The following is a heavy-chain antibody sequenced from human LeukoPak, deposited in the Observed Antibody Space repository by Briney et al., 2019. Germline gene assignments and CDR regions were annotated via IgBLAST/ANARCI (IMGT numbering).Heavy chain of an antibody. D-gene: IGHD3-3*01. CDR1: GFTFSNYA. Sequence: GGSLRLSCAASGFTFSNYAMSWVRQAPGKGLEWVSGISGSGGSTYYADSEKGRFTVSRDNSKNTLYLQMNSLRAEDTAVYYCAKDPSYDFWSGYYYYGMDVWGQGTTVTVSS. CDR3: AKDPSYDFWSGYYYYGMDV. J-gene: IGHJ6*02. V-gene: IGHV3-23*01. CDR2: ISGSGGST.